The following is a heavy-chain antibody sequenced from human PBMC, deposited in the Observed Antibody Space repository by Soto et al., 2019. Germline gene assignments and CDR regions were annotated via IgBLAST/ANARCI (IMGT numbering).Heavy chain of an antibody. V-gene: IGHV1-69*01. CDR3: ARPLRARNSYDGMAV. CDR2: NIPMFGTP. Sequence: QVQLVQSGAEMQQPGASVRVSCKASGGTFSKYAFSWVRQAPGQGLEWLGGNIPMFGTPNYARKFQGRVDITADESTATVYMEWSRLRSEDTAVYFCARPLRARNSYDGMAVWGQGNTVTVSS. J-gene: IGHJ6*02. D-gene: IGHD4-17*01. CDR1: GGTFSKYA.